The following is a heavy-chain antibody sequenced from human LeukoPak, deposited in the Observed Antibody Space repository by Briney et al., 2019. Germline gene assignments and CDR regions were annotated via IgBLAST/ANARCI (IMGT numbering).Heavy chain of an antibody. CDR1: GFTFSSYW. CDR3: AKSSGWNYYYYYMDV. Sequence: GGSLRLSCAASGFTFSSYWMSWVRQAPGKGLEWVANIKQDGSEKYYVDSVKGRFTISRDNAKNSLYLQMNSLRAEDTAVYYCAKSSGWNYYYYYMDVWGKGTTVIASS. D-gene: IGHD6-19*01. V-gene: IGHV3-7*01. J-gene: IGHJ6*03. CDR2: IKQDGSEK.